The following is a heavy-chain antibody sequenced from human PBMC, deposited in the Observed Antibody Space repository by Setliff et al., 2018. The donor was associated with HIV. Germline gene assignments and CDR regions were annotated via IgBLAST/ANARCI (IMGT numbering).Heavy chain of an antibody. CDR1: GFTFSSYW. CDR2: INSDGSST. V-gene: IGHV3-74*01. D-gene: IGHD3-22*01. Sequence: PGESLKISCAASGFTFSSYWMHWVRQAPGKGLVWVSRINSDGSSTSYADSVKGRFTISRDNAKNTLYLQMNSLRAEDTAVYYCARDQRFYYDSSGYRYYYGMDVWGQGTTVTVSS. CDR3: ARDQRFYYDSSGYRYYYGMDV. J-gene: IGHJ6*02.